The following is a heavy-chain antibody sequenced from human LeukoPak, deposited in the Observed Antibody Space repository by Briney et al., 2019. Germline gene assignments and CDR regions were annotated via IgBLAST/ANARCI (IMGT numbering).Heavy chain of an antibody. CDR1: GFNFSNYD. CDR3: ARDFDFWSGGGGLDV. V-gene: IGHV3-48*03. Sequence: GGSLRLSCGASGFNFSNYDVKWVRQARGKGREWVSYISSSGYSIYYADSVQGRFTISRDNASNSLFLQMNTLRAEDTAVYLCARDFDFWSGGGGLDVWGQGTTVSVSS. CDR2: ISSSGYSI. D-gene: IGHD3-3*01. J-gene: IGHJ6*02.